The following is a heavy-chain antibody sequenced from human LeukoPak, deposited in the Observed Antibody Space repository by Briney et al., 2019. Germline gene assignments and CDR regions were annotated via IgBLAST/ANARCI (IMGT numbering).Heavy chain of an antibody. CDR3: ASFNYYDSSGYYRLDY. V-gene: IGHV4-61*02. D-gene: IGHD3-22*01. Sequence: SQTLSLTCTVSGGSISSGSYYWSWIRQPAGKGLEWIGRIYTSGSTNYNPSLKSRVAISVDTSKNQFSLKLSSVTAADTAVYYCASFNYYDSSGYYRLDYWGQGTLVTVSS. CDR1: GGSISSGSYY. CDR2: IYTSGST. J-gene: IGHJ4*02.